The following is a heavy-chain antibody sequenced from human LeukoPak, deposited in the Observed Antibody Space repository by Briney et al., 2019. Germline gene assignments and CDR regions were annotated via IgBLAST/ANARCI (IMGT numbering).Heavy chain of an antibody. V-gene: IGHV3-74*03. D-gene: IGHD6-19*01. Sequence: GGSLRLSCAASGFTFSSYWMHWVRQAPGKGLVWVSRINSDGSSTEYADSVKGRFTISRDNAKNTLYLQMNSLRAEDTAVFYCARDKSAMAGRLDCFDSWGQGTLVTVSS. CDR2: INSDGSST. CDR3: ARDKSAMAGRLDCFDS. J-gene: IGHJ4*02. CDR1: GFTFSSYW.